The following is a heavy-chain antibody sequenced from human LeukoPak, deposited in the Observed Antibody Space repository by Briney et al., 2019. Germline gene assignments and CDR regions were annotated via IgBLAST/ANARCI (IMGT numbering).Heavy chain of an antibody. Sequence: GGSLRLSCAASGFTFSSYAMNWVRQAPGKGLEWVSGISGSGAGTYYADSVKGRFTISRDNSKNTLYLQMNSLRAEDTAVYYCAKMVREFYTISYYFDYWGQGTLVTVSS. CDR2: ISGSGAGT. CDR1: GFTFSSYA. CDR3: AKMVREFYTISYYFDY. D-gene: IGHD2-8*01. J-gene: IGHJ4*02. V-gene: IGHV3-23*01.